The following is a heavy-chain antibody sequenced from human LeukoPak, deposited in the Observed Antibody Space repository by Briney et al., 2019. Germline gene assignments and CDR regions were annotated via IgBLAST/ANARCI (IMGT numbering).Heavy chain of an antibody. CDR3: AGSSGWYSGIDY. J-gene: IGHJ4*02. Sequence: PGGSLRLSCAASGFTVSSNYMSWVRQAPGKGLEWVSVIYSGDSTYYADSVKGRFTISRDNSKNTLYLQMNSLKAEDTAVYYCAGSSGWYSGIDYWGQGTLVTVSS. D-gene: IGHD6-19*01. CDR2: IYSGDST. CDR1: GFTVSSNY. V-gene: IGHV3-66*01.